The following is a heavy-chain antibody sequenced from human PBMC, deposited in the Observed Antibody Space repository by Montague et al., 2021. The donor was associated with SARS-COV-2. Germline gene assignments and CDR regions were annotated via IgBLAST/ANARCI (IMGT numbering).Heavy chain of an antibody. Sequence: SETLSLTCTVSGGSIANSHNYWGWVRQPPGKGLEWIGSVLYTGTPYYHPSFTARVTISLDTSKNQFSLKMYSVTAADTATYFCVAGGDSAKAGAYWGQGTLVTVSS. CDR1: GGSIANSHNY. CDR2: VLYTGTP. J-gene: IGHJ4*02. CDR3: VAGGDSAKAGAY. V-gene: IGHV4-39*07. D-gene: IGHD3-16*01.